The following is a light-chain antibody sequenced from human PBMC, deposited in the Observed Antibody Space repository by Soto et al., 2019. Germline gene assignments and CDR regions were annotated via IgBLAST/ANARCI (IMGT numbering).Light chain of an antibody. V-gene: IGLV2-8*01. CDR2: EVT. CDR1: SSDVGAYNY. CDR3: SSFASSNTWV. J-gene: IGLJ3*02. Sequence: QSALTQPPSASGSPGQSVTISCTGTSSDVGAYNYVSWYQQHAGKAPKLVIYEVTKRPSGVPDRFSGSKSANTASLTVSGLQAEDEAAYYCSSFASSNTWVFGGGTTLTVL.